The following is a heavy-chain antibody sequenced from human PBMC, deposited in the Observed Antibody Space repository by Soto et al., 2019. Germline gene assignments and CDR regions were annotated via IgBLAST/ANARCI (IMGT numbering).Heavy chain of an antibody. CDR3: ARALRYCSGGSCAPFYYGMDV. D-gene: IGHD2-15*01. Sequence: VASVKVSCKASGYTFTSYAMHWVRQAPGQRLEWMGWISAYNGNTNYAQKLQGRVTMTTDTSTSTAYMELRSLRSDDTAVYYCARALRYCSGGSCAPFYYGMDVWGQGTTVTVSS. CDR1: GYTFTSYA. J-gene: IGHJ6*02. CDR2: ISAYNGNT. V-gene: IGHV1-18*01.